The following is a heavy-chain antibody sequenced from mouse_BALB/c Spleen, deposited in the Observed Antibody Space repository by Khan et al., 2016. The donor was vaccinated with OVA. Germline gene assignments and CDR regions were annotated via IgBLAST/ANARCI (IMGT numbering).Heavy chain of an antibody. CDR1: GFTFSSYG. CDR2: INTNVGST. D-gene: IGHD2-1*01. V-gene: IGHV5-6-3*01. J-gene: IGHJ2*01. Sequence: EVQLVESGGGLVQPGGSLKLSCAASGFTFSSYGMSWVRQTPDKRLELVATINTNVGSTYYPDSVKGRFTISRDNAKNNLYLQMRSLKSEDTAMYYCARVGIIGYGNYAYYFDYGGQGTTLTVSS. CDR3: ARVGIIGYGNYAYYFDY.